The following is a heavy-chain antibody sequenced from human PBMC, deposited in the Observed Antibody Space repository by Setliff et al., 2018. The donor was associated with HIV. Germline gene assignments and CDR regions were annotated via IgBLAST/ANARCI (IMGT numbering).Heavy chain of an antibody. CDR1: GDSISSSSYY. CDR3: ARVRLTMIMMVDYFDQ. J-gene: IGHJ4*02. CDR2: LYYSGDT. Sequence: SETLSLTCTVSGDSISSSSYYWGWIRQSPGKGLEWIGSLYYSGDTNYNPSLKSRVTLSADTSKNQLSLSLTSVTAADTAVYYCARVRLTMIMMVDYFDQWGQGTLVTVSS. V-gene: IGHV4-39*07. D-gene: IGHD3-22*01.